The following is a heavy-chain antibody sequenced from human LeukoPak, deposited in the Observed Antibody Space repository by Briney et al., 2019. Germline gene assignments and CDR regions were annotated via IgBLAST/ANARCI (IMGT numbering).Heavy chain of an antibody. CDR2: ISSSSSYI. J-gene: IGHJ3*02. CDR1: GFTFSSYS. V-gene: IGHV3-21*01. D-gene: IGHD3-3*01. CDR3: ARDYHDFWSGYTDAFDI. Sequence: PGGSLRLSCAASGFTFSSYSMNWVRQAPGKGLEWVSSISSSSSYIYYADSVKGRFTISRDNAKNSLYLQMNSLRAEDTAVYYCARDYHDFWSGYTDAFDIWGQGTMVTVSS.